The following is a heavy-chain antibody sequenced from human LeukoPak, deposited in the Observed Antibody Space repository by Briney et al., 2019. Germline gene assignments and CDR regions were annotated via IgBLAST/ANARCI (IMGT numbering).Heavy chain of an antibody. CDR1: GFMFTHHG. V-gene: IGHV3-74*01. CDR3: VRDLVYGTGDQRFDY. J-gene: IGHJ4*02. Sequence: GGSLRLSCAASGFMFTHHGMHWVRQPPGKGLEWVSRMNSDGSSTNYADSVKGRLTISRDNAKNTLYLQMNGLRVEDTAVYYCVRDLVYGTGDQRFDYWGQGTLVTVSS. D-gene: IGHD7-27*01. CDR2: MNSDGSST.